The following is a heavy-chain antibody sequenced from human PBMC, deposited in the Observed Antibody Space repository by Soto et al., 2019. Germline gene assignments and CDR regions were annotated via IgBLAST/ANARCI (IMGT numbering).Heavy chain of an antibody. Sequence: GGSLRLSCAASGFTFSNAWMNWVRQAPGKGLEWVGRIKSKTDGGTTDYAAPVKGRFTISRDDSKNTLYLQMNSLKTEDTAVYYCTTGPITMIVVDIEDYFDYWGQGTLVTVSS. V-gene: IGHV3-15*07. J-gene: IGHJ4*02. CDR2: IKSKTDGGTT. D-gene: IGHD3-22*01. CDR3: TTGPITMIVVDIEDYFDY. CDR1: GFTFSNAW.